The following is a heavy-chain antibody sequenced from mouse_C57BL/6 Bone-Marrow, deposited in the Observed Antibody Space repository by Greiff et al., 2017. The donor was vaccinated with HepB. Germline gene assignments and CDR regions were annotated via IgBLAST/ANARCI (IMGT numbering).Heavy chain of an antibody. Sequence: EVQRVESGGDLVKPGGSLKLSCAASGFTFSSYGMSWVRQTPDKRLEWVATISSGGSYTYYPDSVKGRFTISRDNAKNTLYLQMSSLKSEDTAMYYCARYYYGSSPDYWGQGTTLTVSS. CDR2: ISSGGSYT. CDR1: GFTFSSYG. D-gene: IGHD1-1*01. V-gene: IGHV5-6*01. J-gene: IGHJ2*01. CDR3: ARYYYGSSPDY.